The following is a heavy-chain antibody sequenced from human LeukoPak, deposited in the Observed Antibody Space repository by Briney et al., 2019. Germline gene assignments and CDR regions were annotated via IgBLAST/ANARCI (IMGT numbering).Heavy chain of an antibody. Sequence: SETLSLTCTVSGGSIRSSSYYWGWIRQPPGKGLEWIGSIYYSGSTYYNPSLKSRVTISVDTSKNQFSLKLSSVTAADTAVYYCASGRPATDAFDIWGQGTMVTVSS. CDR3: ASGRPATDAFDI. CDR1: GGSIRSSSYY. J-gene: IGHJ3*02. V-gene: IGHV4-39*01. D-gene: IGHD2-2*01. CDR2: IYYSGST.